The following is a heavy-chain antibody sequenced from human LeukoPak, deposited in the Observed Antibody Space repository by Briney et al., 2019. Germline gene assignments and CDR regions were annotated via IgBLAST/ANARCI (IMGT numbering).Heavy chain of an antibody. Sequence: PSETLSLTCTVSGVSISSAYWSWIWRPPGKGLEWIGYIYYTGSTNYNPSLKSRVAMSVDTSKNQFSLKLSSVAAADTAVYYCARGGGYFDYWGQGALVTVSS. CDR2: IYYTGST. D-gene: IGHD3-10*01. CDR1: GVSISSAY. J-gene: IGHJ4*02. V-gene: IGHV4-59*01. CDR3: ARGGGYFDY.